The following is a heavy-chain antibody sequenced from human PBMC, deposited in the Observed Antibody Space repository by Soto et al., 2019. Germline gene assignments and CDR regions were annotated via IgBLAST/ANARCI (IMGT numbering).Heavy chain of an antibody. D-gene: IGHD1-26*01. CDR3: ARAIRNQLLSDY. V-gene: IGHV1-8*01. CDR1: GYTFTNYD. J-gene: IGHJ4*02. Sequence: QVHLVQSGAEVKQPGASVKVSCRTSGYTFTNYDITWVRQATGQGLEWMGWMNPDSANTGYAQKFQGRVTMTRDISTSTAYMELNSLTSEDTAIYYCARAIRNQLLSDYWGQGSLVIVSS. CDR2: MNPDSANT.